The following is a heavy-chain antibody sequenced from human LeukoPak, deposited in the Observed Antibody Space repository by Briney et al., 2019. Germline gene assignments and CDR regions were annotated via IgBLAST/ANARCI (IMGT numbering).Heavy chain of an antibody. V-gene: IGHV1-18*01. D-gene: IGHD2-8*01. Sequence: ASVKVSCKASGYTFTSYGISWVRQSPGQGLEWMGWISAYNGNTNYAQKFQGRVTITTDESTSTAYMELSSLRSEDTAVYYCARGTNGVFVDYWGQGTLVTVSS. CDR3: ARGTNGVFVDY. J-gene: IGHJ4*02. CDR2: ISAYNGNT. CDR1: GYTFTSYG.